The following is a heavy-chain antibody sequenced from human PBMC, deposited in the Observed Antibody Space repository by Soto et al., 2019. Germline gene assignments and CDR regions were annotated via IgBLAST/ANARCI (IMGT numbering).Heavy chain of an antibody. CDR3: SRSPEVGVRGAY. V-gene: IGHV3-21*01. Sequence: PGGSLRLSCTGSGFPFSAYNINWVRQAPGKGLEWVSSITVGSSHIYQPNSMRGRFTISRDDAKNSVYLQIDSLRDVDTALYYCSRSPEVGVRGAYWGQGTLVTVSS. CDR1: GFPFSAYN. CDR2: ITVGSSHI. D-gene: IGHD3-16*01. J-gene: IGHJ4*02.